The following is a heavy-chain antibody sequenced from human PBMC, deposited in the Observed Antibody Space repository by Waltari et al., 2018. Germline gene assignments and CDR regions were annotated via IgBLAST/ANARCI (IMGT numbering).Heavy chain of an antibody. Sequence: EVQLVESGGGLVQPGGSLRLSCAASGFTVSSNYMSWVRQAPGKGLEWVSVSYSGGSTYYADSVKGRFTISRYNSKNTLYLQMNSLRSDDTAVYYCARVVVAAKLRFYGFYYWGQGTLVTVSS. D-gene: IGHD2-15*01. CDR1: GFTVSSNY. CDR2: SYSGGST. J-gene: IGHJ4*02. V-gene: IGHV3-66*02. CDR3: ARVVVAAKLRFYGFYY.